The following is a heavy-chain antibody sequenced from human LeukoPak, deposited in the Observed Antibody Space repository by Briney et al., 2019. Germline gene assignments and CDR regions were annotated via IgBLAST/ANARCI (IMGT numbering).Heavy chain of an antibody. V-gene: IGHV3-7*01. CDR3: TNAGAAVPFDY. CDR2: IKQDGSEK. CDR1: GFTFSSYW. J-gene: IGHJ4*02. Sequence: GGSLRLSCAASGFTFSSYWMSWVRQAPGKGLEWVANIKQDGSEKYYVDSVKGRFTISRDNAKNSLYLQMNSLRAEDTAVYYCTNAGAAVPFDYWGQGTLVTVSS. D-gene: IGHD6-13*01.